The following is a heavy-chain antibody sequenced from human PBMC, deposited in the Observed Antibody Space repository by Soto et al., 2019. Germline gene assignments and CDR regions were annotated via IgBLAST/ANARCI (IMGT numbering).Heavy chain of an antibody. Sequence: ASVKVSCKVSGYFLTALSIHWVRQAPGKGLEWMGGFDREDGETIYAQKFQGRVTMTEDTSTDSAYMELSSLTSEDTAIYYCANPERIVKSIVYFDSWGQGTLVTVSS. CDR1: GYFLTALS. D-gene: IGHD1-26*01. V-gene: IGHV1-24*01. CDR2: FDREDGET. J-gene: IGHJ4*02. CDR3: ANPERIVKSIVYFDS.